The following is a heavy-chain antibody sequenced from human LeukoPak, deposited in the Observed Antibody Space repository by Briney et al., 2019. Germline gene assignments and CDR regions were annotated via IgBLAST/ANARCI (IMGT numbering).Heavy chain of an antibody. Sequence: PGRSLRLSCAASGFTFDDYAMHWDRQAPGKGLEWVSGISWNSGSIGYADSVKGRFTISRDNAKNSLYLQMNSLRAEDTALYYCAKDMGDFWSGPTPFDYWGQGTLVTVSS. CDR3: AKDMGDFWSGPTPFDY. V-gene: IGHV3-9*01. CDR1: GFTFDDYA. CDR2: ISWNSGSI. D-gene: IGHD3-3*01. J-gene: IGHJ4*02.